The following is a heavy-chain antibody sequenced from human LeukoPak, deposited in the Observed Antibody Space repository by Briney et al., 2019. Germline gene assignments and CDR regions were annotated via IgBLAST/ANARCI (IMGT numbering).Heavy chain of an antibody. D-gene: IGHD2-8*01. CDR1: GGSISSGGYY. Sequence: SETLSLTCTVSGGSISSGGYYWSWIRQHPGKGLEWIGYIYYSGSTYYNPSLKSRVTISVDTSKNQFSLKLSSVTAADTAVYYCARGGILILGDAFDIWGQGTTVTVSS. CDR3: ARGGILILGDAFDI. V-gene: IGHV4-31*03. J-gene: IGHJ3*02. CDR2: IYYSGST.